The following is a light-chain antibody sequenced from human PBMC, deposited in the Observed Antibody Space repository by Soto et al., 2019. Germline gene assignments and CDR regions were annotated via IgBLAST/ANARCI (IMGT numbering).Light chain of an antibody. CDR1: RNIHTN. Sequence: ELVSPPCCATLSVSPGVRGTISLRGGRNIHTNLACYQQAPGQAPRILFYGASTGATGLPARFSGSGSGTEFTLTINSLQAEDCAVYDCQQYYNWPRPFGQGTRVEI. CDR2: GAS. J-gene: IGKJ5*01. V-gene: IGKV3-15*01. CDR3: QQYYNWPRP.